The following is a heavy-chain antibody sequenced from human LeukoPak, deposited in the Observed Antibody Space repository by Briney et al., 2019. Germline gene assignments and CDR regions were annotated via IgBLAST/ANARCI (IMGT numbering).Heavy chain of an antibody. CDR3: ARHYPGGSYYYFDY. Sequence: SGPTLLNPTPTLTLTCTFSGFSLSTSGMCVSWIRQPPGKALEWLSLIDWDDDNYYSTSLKTWLTISKDTSKNQVVLTMTNMDPVDTATYYCARHYPGGSYYYFDYWGQGTLVTVSS. J-gene: IGHJ4*02. CDR1: GFSLSTSGMC. V-gene: IGHV2-70*12. D-gene: IGHD3-10*01. CDR2: IDWDDDN.